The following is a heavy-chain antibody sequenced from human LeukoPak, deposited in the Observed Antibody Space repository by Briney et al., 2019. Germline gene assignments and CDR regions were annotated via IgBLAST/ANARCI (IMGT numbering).Heavy chain of an antibody. V-gene: IGHV5-51*01. CDR2: IYPGDSDT. CDR1: GYSFTSYW. J-gene: IGHJ6*03. Sequence: GESLKISCKGSGYSFTSYWIGWVRQMPGKGLEWMGIIYPGDSDTRYSPSFQGQVTISADKSISTAYLQWSSLKASDTAMYYCARHLFVMELRPISTVGNYYMDVWGKGTTVTVSS. CDR3: ARHLFVMELRPISTVGNYYMDV. D-gene: IGHD1-7*01.